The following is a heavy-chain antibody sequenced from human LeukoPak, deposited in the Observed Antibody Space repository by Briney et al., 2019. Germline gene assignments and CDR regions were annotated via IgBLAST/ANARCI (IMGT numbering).Heavy chain of an antibody. J-gene: IGHJ4*02. Sequence: GGSLRLSCSASGFTFSSYWMHLVRQAPGRGLVWVSRINSDGSSTSYADSVKGRFTISRDNAKNTLYMQMNSLRAEDTAVYYCARAQSVRFLEWNYDYWGQGTLVTVSS. CDR3: ARAQSVRFLEWNYDY. CDR2: INSDGSST. V-gene: IGHV3-74*01. D-gene: IGHD3-3*01. CDR1: GFTFSSYW.